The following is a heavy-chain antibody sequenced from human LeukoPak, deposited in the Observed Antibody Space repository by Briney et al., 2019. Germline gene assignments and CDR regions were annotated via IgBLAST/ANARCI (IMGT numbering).Heavy chain of an antibody. CDR2: IYYSGTT. CDR3: ARTGSTVTMLYPFDH. CDR1: GDSIASSGYY. V-gene: IGHV4-39*07. D-gene: IGHD4-17*01. J-gene: IGHJ4*02. Sequence: SETLSLTCTVSGDSIASSGYYWSWVRQPPGKGLEWIATIYYSGTTYYNAPLKSRVTISVDTSKNQFSLKLSSVTAADTAVYYCARTGSTVTMLYPFDHWGQGTLVTVSS.